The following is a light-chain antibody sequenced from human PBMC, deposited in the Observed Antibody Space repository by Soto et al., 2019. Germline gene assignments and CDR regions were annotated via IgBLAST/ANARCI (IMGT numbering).Light chain of an antibody. CDR3: SSYAGSNNFVG. J-gene: IGLJ2*01. CDR2: EVS. Sequence: QSALTQPPSASGSPGQSVTISCTGTSSDIGGYNYVSWYQQHPGKAPKLMVYEVSKRPSGVPDRFSGSKSGNTASLTVSGLQAEDEADYYCSSYAGSNNFVGFGGGTQRTVL. V-gene: IGLV2-8*01. CDR1: SSDIGGYNY.